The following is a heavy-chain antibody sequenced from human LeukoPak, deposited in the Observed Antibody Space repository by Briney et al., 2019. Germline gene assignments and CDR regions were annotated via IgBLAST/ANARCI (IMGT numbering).Heavy chain of an antibody. J-gene: IGHJ3*02. V-gene: IGHV3-20*04. CDR2: LNWNGGRT. CDR3: AKDRSFIGLDI. Sequence: GGSLRLSCAASGFKFDDHGMSWVRQVPGKGLEWLSGLNWNGGRTGYADSVRGRFTISRDNAKNSLYLQMNSLRAEDTAFYYCAKDRSFIGLDIWGQGAMVIVSS. D-gene: IGHD1-26*01. CDR1: GFKFDDHG.